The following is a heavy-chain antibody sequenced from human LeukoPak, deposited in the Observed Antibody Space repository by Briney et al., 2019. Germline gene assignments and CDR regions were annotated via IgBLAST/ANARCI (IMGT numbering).Heavy chain of an antibody. Sequence: SETLSLTCTVSGGSISSYYWSWIRQPPGKGLEWIGYIYYSGRTKYNPSLKSRVTISVDTSKNQFSLMLISVTAADTAVYYCARHTGEIGYFQQWGQGTLVTV. CDR2: IYYSGRT. V-gene: IGHV4-59*08. D-gene: IGHD4-17*01. CDR1: GGSISSYY. CDR3: ARHTGEIGYFQQ. J-gene: IGHJ1*01.